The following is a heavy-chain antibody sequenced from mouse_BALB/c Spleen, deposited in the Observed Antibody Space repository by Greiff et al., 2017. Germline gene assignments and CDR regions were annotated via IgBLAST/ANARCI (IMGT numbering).Heavy chain of an antibody. J-gene: IGHJ2*01. V-gene: IGHV5-9-1*01. Sequence: EVMLVESGGGLVKPGGSLKLSCAASGFTFSSYAMSWVRQTPEKRLEWVATISSGGSYTYYPDSVKGRFTISRDNAKNTLYLQMSSLRSEDTAMYYCAREGDYRSYYFDYWGQGTTLTVSS. CDR2: ISSGGSYT. CDR1: GFTFSSYA. D-gene: IGHD2-14*01. CDR3: AREGDYRSYYFDY.